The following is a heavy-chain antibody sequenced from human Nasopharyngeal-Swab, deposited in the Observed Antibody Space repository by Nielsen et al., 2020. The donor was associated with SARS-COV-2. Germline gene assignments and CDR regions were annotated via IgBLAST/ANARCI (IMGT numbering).Heavy chain of an antibody. CDR3: ARGQYSSSWYGLNWYFDL. Sequence: GSLRLSCAVYGGSFSGYYWSWIRQPPGKGLEWIGEINHSGSTNYNPSLKSRVTISVDTSKNQFSLKLSSVTAADTAVYYCARGQYSSSWYGLNWYFDLWGRGTLVTVSS. J-gene: IGHJ2*01. CDR1: GGSFSGYY. V-gene: IGHV4-34*01. CDR2: INHSGST. D-gene: IGHD6-13*01.